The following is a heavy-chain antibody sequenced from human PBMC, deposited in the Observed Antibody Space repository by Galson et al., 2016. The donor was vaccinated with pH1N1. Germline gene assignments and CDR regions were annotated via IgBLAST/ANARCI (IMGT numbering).Heavy chain of an antibody. CDR3: ARVRHEWDLRGNYFDY. CDR1: GYTFTSYG. D-gene: IGHD1-26*01. CDR2: ISAYNGNT. V-gene: IGHV1-18*01. J-gene: IGHJ4*02. Sequence: SVKVSCKASGYTFTSYGINWVRQAPGQGLEWMGWISAYNGNTNYAQKLQGRVTMTTDSSTSTAYMELRSLRSDDTAVYYCARVRHEWDLRGNYFDYWGQGTLVTVSS.